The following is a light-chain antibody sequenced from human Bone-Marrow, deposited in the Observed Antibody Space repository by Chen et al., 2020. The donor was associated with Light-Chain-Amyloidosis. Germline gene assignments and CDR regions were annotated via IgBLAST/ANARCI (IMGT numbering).Light chain of an antibody. J-gene: IGLJ2*01. CDR3: QSADSSGTYEVI. CDR1: AVPTKY. V-gene: IGLV3-25*03. CDR2: RDT. Sequence: SYELTQPPSVSLSPGQTASITRSGDAVPTKYAYWYQQQPGQAPVLVIHRDTERPSGISERFSGSSSGTTATLTISGVQAEDEADYHCQSADSSGTYEVIFGGGTKLTVL.